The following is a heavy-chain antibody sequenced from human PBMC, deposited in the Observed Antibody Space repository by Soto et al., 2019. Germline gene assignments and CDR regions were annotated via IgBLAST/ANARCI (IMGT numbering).Heavy chain of an antibody. CDR3: ARGIGWLVRGTLYYFDY. CDR1: GGSISSGGYY. D-gene: IGHD6-19*01. Sequence: PSETLSLTCTVSGGSISSGGYYWSWIRQHPGKGLEWIGYIYYSGSTYYNPSLKSRVTTSVDTSKNQFSLKLSSVTAADTAVYYCARGIGWLVRGTLYYFDYWGQGTLVTVSS. V-gene: IGHV4-31*03. CDR2: IYYSGST. J-gene: IGHJ4*02.